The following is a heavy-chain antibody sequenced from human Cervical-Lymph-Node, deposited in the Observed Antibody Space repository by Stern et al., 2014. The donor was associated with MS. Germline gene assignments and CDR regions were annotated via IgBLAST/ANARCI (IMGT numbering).Heavy chain of an antibody. CDR1: GLKFNSYN. V-gene: IGHV3-21*02. D-gene: IGHD3-22*01. CDR2: ISSSSDYK. Sequence: EVQLVESGGGLVKPGGSLRLSCAASGLKFNSYNMNWVRQGPGGGLEWVASISSSSDYKYYGDSVKGRFTISRDNAQNSVYLQMDNMRVEDTAVYYCASGPYDSSELDHWGQGTLVTVSS. J-gene: IGHJ4*02. CDR3: ASGPYDSSELDH.